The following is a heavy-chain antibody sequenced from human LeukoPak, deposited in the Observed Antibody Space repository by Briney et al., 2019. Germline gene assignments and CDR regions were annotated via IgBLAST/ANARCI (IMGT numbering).Heavy chain of an antibody. V-gene: IGHV4-30-2*01. Sequence: SETLSLTCGSISSGGYYWSWIRQPPGKGLEWIGYIYYSGSTYYNPSLKSRVTISVDRSKNQFSLKVSSVTAADTAVYYCARDTPERYSGSYFDYWGQGTLVTVSS. CDR2: IYYSGST. D-gene: IGHD1-26*01. J-gene: IGHJ4*02. CDR3: ARDTPERYSGSYFDY. CDR1: GSISSGGYY.